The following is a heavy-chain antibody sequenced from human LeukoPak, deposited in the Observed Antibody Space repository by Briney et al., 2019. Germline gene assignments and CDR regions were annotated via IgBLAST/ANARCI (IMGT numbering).Heavy chain of an antibody. CDR1: GFTFSGFS. CDR2: IKHDGSER. V-gene: IGHV3-7*01. CDR3: ARAGSHWHYVY. J-gene: IGHJ4*02. Sequence: GGTLRLSCAASGFTFSGFSMSWVRQSPTKGLEWVANIKHDGSERYYVDSVKGRFTIPRDNAKNSLSLQMNNLRVEDTAVYYCARAGSHWHYVYWGQGTVVTVSS. D-gene: IGHD3-10*01.